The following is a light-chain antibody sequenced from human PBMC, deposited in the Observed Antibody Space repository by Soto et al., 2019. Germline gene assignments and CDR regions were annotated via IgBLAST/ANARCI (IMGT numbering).Light chain of an antibody. Sequence: DIQMTQSPSSLSASVGDRVTITCQASQNINNYLNWYQQKPGRAPKLLIYDASNLEAGVPSRFRGSGSGTEFTLTINSLQADDFATYYCQQHNSFSITFGQGTRLEIK. CDR3: QQHNSFSIT. V-gene: IGKV1-33*01. J-gene: IGKJ5*01. CDR2: DAS. CDR1: QNINNY.